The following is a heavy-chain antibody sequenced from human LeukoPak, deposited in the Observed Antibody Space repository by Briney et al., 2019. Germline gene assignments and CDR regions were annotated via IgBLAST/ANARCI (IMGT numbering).Heavy chain of an antibody. J-gene: IGHJ4*02. Sequence: ASVKVSCKASGYSFTGYYMHWVRQAPGQGLEWMGWINPNSGGTNYAQKFQGRVTMTRDTSTGTAYMELSRLRSDDTAVYYCARTLYIAAAPGGFDYWGQGTLVAVSS. V-gene: IGHV1-2*02. D-gene: IGHD6-13*01. CDR2: INPNSGGT. CDR3: ARTLYIAAAPGGFDY. CDR1: GYSFTGYY.